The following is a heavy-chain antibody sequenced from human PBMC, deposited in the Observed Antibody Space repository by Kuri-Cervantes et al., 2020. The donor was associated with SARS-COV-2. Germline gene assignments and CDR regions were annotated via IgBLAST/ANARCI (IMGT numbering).Heavy chain of an antibody. CDR1: GFTFSNYA. CDR3: ARDLRVATIYGIQYYGMDI. CDR2: ISYDGSNK. Sequence: GESLKISCAASGFTFSNYAVSWVRQAPGKGLEWVAVISYDGSNKYYADSVKGRFTISRDNSKNTLYLQMNSLRAEDTAVYYCARDLRVATIYGIQYYGMDIWGQGTTVTVSS. J-gene: IGHJ6*02. V-gene: IGHV3-30*03. D-gene: IGHD5-12*01.